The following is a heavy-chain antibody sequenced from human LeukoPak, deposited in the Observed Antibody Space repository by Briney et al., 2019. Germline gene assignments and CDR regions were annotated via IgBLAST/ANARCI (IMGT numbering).Heavy chain of an antibody. J-gene: IGHJ4*02. CDR3: ARGGSFTGGYLSFDY. D-gene: IGHD2-8*02. V-gene: IGHV1-18*01. CDR1: GYTFTSYG. Sequence: WASVKVSCKASGYTFTSYGISWVRQAPGQGLEWMGWISAYNGNTNYAQKLQGRVTMTTDTSTSTAYMELRSLRSDDTAVYYCARGGSFTGGYLSFDYWGQGTLVTVSS. CDR2: ISAYNGNT.